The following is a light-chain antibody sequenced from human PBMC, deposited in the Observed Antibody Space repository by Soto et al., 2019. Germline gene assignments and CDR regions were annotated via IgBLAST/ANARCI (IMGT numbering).Light chain of an antibody. Sequence: QSALTQPRSVSGSPGQSVTISCTGTSSDVGGYNYVSWYQNHPGNAPKLMIYEVTKRPSGVPDRFSGSKSGNTASLTISGLQAEDEADYYCCSYAGSNTGVFGGGTKVTVL. J-gene: IGLJ3*02. CDR3: CSYAGSNTGV. CDR2: EVT. V-gene: IGLV2-11*01. CDR1: SSDVGGYNY.